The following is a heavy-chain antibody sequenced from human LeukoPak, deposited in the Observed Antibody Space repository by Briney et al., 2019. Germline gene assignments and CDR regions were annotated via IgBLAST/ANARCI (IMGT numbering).Heavy chain of an antibody. V-gene: IGHV4-39*01. D-gene: IGHD1-26*01. CDR2: IHYSGST. CDR1: GGSISSSSYY. J-gene: IGHJ4*02. Sequence: SETLSLTCTVSGGSISSSSYYWGWIRQPPGKGLEWIGSIHYSGSTYYNPSLNSRVTISEDTSKNQFSLKMSSVTAADTAVYYCARLDGNYYRFDYWGQGILVTVSS. CDR3: ARLDGNYYRFDY.